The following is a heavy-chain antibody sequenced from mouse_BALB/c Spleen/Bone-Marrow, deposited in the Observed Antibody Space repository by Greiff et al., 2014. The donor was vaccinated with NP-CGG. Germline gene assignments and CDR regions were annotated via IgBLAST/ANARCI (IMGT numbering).Heavy chain of an antibody. D-gene: IGHD2-3*01. Sequence: QVQLQQSGAELMKPGASVKISCKATGYTFSSYWIEWVKQRPGHGLEWIGEILPGSGSTNYNEKFKGKATFTADTSSNTAYMQLSSLTSEDSAVYYCARRGGWLGYFDVWAQGPRSPSPQ. CDR1: GYTFSSYW. CDR2: ILPGSGST. V-gene: IGHV1-9*01. CDR3: ARRGGWLGYFDV. J-gene: IGHJ1*01.